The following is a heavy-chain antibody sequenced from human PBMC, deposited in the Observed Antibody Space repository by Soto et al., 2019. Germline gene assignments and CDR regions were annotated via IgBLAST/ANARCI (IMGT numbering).Heavy chain of an antibody. Sequence: SESLSLTCAVSGGSISGSNWWSWVRQPPGKGLEWIGEIYHSGSTNYNPSLKSRVTISVDKSKNHFSLKLSSVTAADTAVYYCAIRTLSIAARYFDYWGQGTLVT. V-gene: IGHV4-4*02. CDR3: AIRTLSIAARYFDY. J-gene: IGHJ4*02. D-gene: IGHD6-6*01. CDR1: GGSISGSNW. CDR2: IYHSGST.